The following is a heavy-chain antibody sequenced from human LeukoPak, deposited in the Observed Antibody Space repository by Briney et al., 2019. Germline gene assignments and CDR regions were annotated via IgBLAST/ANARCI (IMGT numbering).Heavy chain of an antibody. Sequence: EASVKVSCKASGGTFSSYAISWVRQAPGQGLEWMGRIIPILGIANYAQKFQGRVTITADKSTSTAYMELSSLRSEDTAVYYCAGRELYSGSYDGAFDIWGQGTMVTVSS. CDR3: AGRELYSGSYDGAFDI. CDR2: IIPILGIA. V-gene: IGHV1-69*04. CDR1: GGTFSSYA. D-gene: IGHD1-26*01. J-gene: IGHJ3*02.